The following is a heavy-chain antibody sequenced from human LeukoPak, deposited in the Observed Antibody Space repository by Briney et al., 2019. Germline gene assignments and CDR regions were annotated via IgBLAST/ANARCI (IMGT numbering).Heavy chain of an antibody. V-gene: IGHV3-30*02. CDR1: GFTFSSYG. D-gene: IGHD2-15*01. CDR3: ASGCSGGSCYSSGYGDYMEGY. Sequence: PGGSLRLSCAASGFTFSSYGMHWVRQAPGKGLEWVAFIRYDGSNKYYADSVKGRFTISRDNSKNTLYLQMNSLRAEDTAVYYCASGCSGGSCYSSGYGDYMEGYWGQGTLVTVSS. CDR2: IRYDGSNK. J-gene: IGHJ4*02.